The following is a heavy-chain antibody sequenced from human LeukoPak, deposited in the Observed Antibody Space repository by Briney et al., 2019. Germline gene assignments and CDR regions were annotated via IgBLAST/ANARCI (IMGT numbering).Heavy chain of an antibody. CDR2: INHSGST. Sequence: PSETLSLTCAVYGGSFSGYYWSWTRQLPGKGLEWIGEINHSGSTNYNPSLKSRVTISVDTSKNQFSLKLSSATAADAAVYYCARGGGDGYNFVSYDYWGQGTLVTVSS. CDR1: GGSFSGYY. V-gene: IGHV4-34*01. CDR3: ARGGGDGYNFVSYDY. J-gene: IGHJ4*02. D-gene: IGHD5-24*01.